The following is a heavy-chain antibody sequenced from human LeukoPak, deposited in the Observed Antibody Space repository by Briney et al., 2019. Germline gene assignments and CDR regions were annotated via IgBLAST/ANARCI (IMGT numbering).Heavy chain of an antibody. CDR2: IYYSGST. Sequence: PPETLSLTCTVSGGSISSYYWSWIRQPPGKGLEWIGYIYYSGSTNYNPSLKSRVTISVDTSKNQFSLKLSSVTAADTAVYYCARAPRDYGSGSYLYYYFDYWGQGTLVTVSS. J-gene: IGHJ4*02. D-gene: IGHD3-10*01. CDR3: ARAPRDYGSGSYLYYYFDY. CDR1: GGSISSYY. V-gene: IGHV4-59*01.